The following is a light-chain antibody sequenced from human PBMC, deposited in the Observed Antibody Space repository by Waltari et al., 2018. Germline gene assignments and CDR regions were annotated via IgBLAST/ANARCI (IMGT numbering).Light chain of an antibody. J-gene: IGLJ2*01. V-gene: IGLV1-44*01. CDR2: SNN. Sequence: QSVLTQPPSASGTPGHMVTIPCSGSSSNIRSNTVNWYQQLPGTAPTLLVYSNNGRPSGFPDRFSGSKSGTSASLAISGLQAEDEADYYCAAWDDSLNGVVFGGGTKLTVL. CDR1: SSNIRSNT. CDR3: AAWDDSLNGVV.